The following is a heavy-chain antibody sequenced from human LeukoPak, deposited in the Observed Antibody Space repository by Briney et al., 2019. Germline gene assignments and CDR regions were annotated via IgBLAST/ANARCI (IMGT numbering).Heavy chain of an antibody. CDR1: GFTFSHYE. Sequence: GRSLRLSCEASGFTFSHYEMNWVRQAPGKGLEWVSYISSSGYTIYYADSVKGRFTISRDNAKNSLYLQMNSLRAEDTAVYYCAREDCSSTSCYDPSVSDYWGQGTLVTVSS. CDR3: AREDCSSTSCYDPSVSDY. V-gene: IGHV3-48*03. J-gene: IGHJ4*02. D-gene: IGHD2-2*01. CDR2: ISSSGYTI.